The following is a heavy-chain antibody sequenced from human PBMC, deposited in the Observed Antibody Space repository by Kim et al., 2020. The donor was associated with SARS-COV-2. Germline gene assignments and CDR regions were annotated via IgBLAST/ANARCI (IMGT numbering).Heavy chain of an antibody. Sequence: SETLSLTCTVSGGSISSGGYYWSWIRQHPGKGLEWIGYINYSGSTYYNPSLKSRITISVDTSKNQFSLKLSSVTAAATAVYYCVCAKIAAAGGYNWFDPWGQGTLVSVSS. V-gene: IGHV4-31*03. D-gene: IGHD6-13*01. CDR2: INYSGST. J-gene: IGHJ5*02. CDR1: GGSISSGGYY. CDR3: VCAKIAAAGGYNWFDP.